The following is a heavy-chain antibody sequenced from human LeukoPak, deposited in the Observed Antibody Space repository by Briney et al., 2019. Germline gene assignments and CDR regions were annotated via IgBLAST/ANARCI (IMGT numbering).Heavy chain of an antibody. V-gene: IGHV3-74*01. J-gene: IGHJ4*02. Sequence: PGGSLRLSCAASGFTFSDYWMHWVRQVPGKGLVWVSRINDDGRGTSEAVSVKGRFTISRDNAKNTLYLQMNSLRVEDTAIYYCARSAAGLAYWGQGTLVTVSS. D-gene: IGHD6-13*01. CDR3: ARSAAGLAY. CDR1: GFTFSDYW. CDR2: INDDGRGT.